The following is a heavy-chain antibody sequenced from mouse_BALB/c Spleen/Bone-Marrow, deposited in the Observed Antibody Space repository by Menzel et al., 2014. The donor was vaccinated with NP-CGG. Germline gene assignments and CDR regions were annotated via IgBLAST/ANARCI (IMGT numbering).Heavy chain of an antibody. CDR2: ISSGSSTT. J-gene: IGHJ2*01. D-gene: IGHD2-3*01. CDR1: GFTFSSFG. Sequence: EVKVVESGGGLVQPGGSRKLSCAASGFTFSSFGMHWVRQAPEKGLEWVAYISSGSSTTYYADTVKGRFTISRDNPKNTLFLQMTSLRSEDTAMYYCARRDDGYYNFDYWGQGTTLTVSS. CDR3: ARRDDGYYNFDY. V-gene: IGHV5-17*02.